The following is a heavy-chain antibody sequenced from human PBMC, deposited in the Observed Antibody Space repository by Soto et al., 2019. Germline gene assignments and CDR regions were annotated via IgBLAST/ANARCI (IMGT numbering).Heavy chain of an antibody. CDR3: ERHNGGRSYLDY. J-gene: IGHJ4*02. V-gene: IGHV4-59*08. Sequence: SETLSLTCTVSGGSISSYYWSCIRQPPGKGLEWIGYIYYSGSTNYNPSLKSRVTISVDTSKNQCSLKLSSVTAADTAVYYCERHNGGRSYLDYWGQGTLVTVSS. CDR1: GGSISSYY. CDR2: IYYSGST.